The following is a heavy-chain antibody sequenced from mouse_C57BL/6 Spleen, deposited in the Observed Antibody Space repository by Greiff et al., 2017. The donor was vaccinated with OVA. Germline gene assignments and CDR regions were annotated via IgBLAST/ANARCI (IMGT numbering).Heavy chain of an antibody. CDR3: ARSLDYDGGTDWYFDV. V-gene: IGHV1-82*01. D-gene: IGHD2-4*01. CDR2: IYPGDGDT. J-gene: IGHJ1*03. Sequence: VQLKESGPELVKPGASVKISCKASGYAFSSSWMNWVKQRPGKGLEWIGRIYPGDGDTNYNGKFKGKATLTADKSSSTAYMQLSSLTSEDSAVYFCARSLDYDGGTDWYFDVWGTGTTVTVSS. CDR1: GYAFSSSW.